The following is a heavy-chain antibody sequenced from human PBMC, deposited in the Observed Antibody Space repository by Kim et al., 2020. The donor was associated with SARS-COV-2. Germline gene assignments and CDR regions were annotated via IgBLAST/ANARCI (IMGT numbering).Heavy chain of an antibody. V-gene: IGHV3-30*04. CDR3: ARPRSPRITKKPECFQH. Sequence: GGSLRLSCAASGFTFSSYAMHWVRQAPGKGLEWVAVISYDGSNKYYADSVKGRFTISRDNSKNTLYLQMNSLRAEDTAVYYCARPRSPRITKKPECFQHWGQGTLVTVSS. CDR1: GFTFSSYA. D-gene: IGHD3-10*01. J-gene: IGHJ1*01. CDR2: ISYDGSNK.